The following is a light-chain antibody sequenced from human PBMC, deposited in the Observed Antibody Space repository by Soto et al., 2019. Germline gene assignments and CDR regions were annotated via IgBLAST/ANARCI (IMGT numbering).Light chain of an antibody. J-gene: IGLJ2*01. CDR1: SSDIGASNS. CDR3: GSKAGSNKHVV. V-gene: IGLV2-8*01. Sequence: QSVLTQPPSASGSPGQSVTISCAGSSSDIGASNSVSWYQQHPGKVPKLLISEVTKRPSGVPDRFSGSKSSNTASLTVSGLQADDEADYYCGSKAGSNKHVVFGGGTKLTVL. CDR2: EVT.